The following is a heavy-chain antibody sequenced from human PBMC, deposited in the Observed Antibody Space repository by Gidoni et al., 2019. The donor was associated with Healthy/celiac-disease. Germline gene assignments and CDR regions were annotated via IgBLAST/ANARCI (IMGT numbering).Heavy chain of an antibody. CDR2: IYYSGST. CDR1: GGSISSGGYY. D-gene: IGHD2-2*01. Sequence: QVQLQESGPGLVKPSQTLSLTCTVSGGSISSGGYYWRWIRQHPGKGLEWIGYIYYSGSTYYNPSLKSRVTISVDTSKNQFSLKLSSVTAADTAVYYCARGTVVPASHFDYWGQGTLVTVSS. V-gene: IGHV4-31*03. CDR3: ARGTVVPASHFDY. J-gene: IGHJ4*02.